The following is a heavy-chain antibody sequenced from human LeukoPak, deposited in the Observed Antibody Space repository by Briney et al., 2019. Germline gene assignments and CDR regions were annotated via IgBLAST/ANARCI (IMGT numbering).Heavy chain of an antibody. CDR3: AKLSKPGY. Sequence: GGSLRLSCAASGFTFSSHWMHWVRQAPGKGLVWVSRINGDGSRPIYAASVKGRFTISRDNAKNTLYLQMNSLRAEDTAVYYCAKLSKPGYWGQGTLVTVSS. V-gene: IGHV3-74*01. CDR2: INGDGSRP. D-gene: IGHD6-13*01. J-gene: IGHJ4*02. CDR1: GFTFSSHW.